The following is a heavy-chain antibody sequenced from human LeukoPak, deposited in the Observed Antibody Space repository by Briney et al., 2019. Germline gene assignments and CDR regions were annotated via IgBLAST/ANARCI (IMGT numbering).Heavy chain of an antibody. CDR3: ASEYSSSWMFDI. V-gene: IGHV1-2*02. CDR1: GYTCTGYY. CDR2: INPNSGYT. J-gene: IGHJ3*02. D-gene: IGHD6-13*01. Sequence: GASVKVSCRASGYTCTGYYMHWVRQAPGQGLEWMGWINPNSGYTNYAQKFQGRVTMTRDTSTSTAYMELSRLGSADTAVYYCASEYSSSWMFDIWGQGTMVTVSS.